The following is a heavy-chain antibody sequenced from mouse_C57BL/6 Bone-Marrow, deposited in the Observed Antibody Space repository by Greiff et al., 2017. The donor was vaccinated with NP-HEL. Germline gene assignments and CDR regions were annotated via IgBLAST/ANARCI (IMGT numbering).Heavy chain of an antibody. V-gene: IGHV1-78*01. CDR3: ARGSNYEDY. D-gene: IGHD2-5*01. CDR1: GFTFTDHT. J-gene: IGHJ2*01. Sequence: QVQLQQSDAELVTPGASVKISCKVSGFTFTDHTIHWMKQSPEQGLVWIGYIYPRDGSTKYNEKFQGKATLTADKSSSTAYMQLNSVTSENPAVYFCARGSNYEDYWGQGTTLTVSS. CDR2: IYPRDGST.